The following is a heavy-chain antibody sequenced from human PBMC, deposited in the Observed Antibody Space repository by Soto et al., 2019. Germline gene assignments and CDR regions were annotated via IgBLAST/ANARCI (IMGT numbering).Heavy chain of an antibody. J-gene: IGHJ3*02. CDR1: GFTFSSYG. V-gene: IGHV3-48*02. D-gene: IGHD3-22*01. CDR3: VRDSTGYYPDVFDI. CDR2: ISRTGHTI. Sequence: EVQLVESGGDLVQPGGSLRLSCAASGFTFSSYGMNWVRQAPGTGLEWVSYISRTGHTIYYADSVKGRFTISRDNAKNSLYLQMNSLRDEDTAVYFCVRDSTGYYPDVFDIWGPGTTVTVSS.